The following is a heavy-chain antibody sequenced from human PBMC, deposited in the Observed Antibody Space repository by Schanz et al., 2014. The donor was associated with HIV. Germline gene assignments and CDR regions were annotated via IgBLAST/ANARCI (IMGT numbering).Heavy chain of an antibody. CDR3: ARNSVAGLREFDQ. CDR2: INPNSGGT. CDR1: GYGYIFTTYY. D-gene: IGHD6-19*01. Sequence: QVQLVQSGAEVKKPGASVMISCKASGYGYIFTTYYMHWVRQAPGQGLEWMGWINPNSGGTNYAQKFQGRVTMTRDTSISTAYMELSSLRAEDTAVYYCARNSVAGLREFDQWGQGTLVTVSS. J-gene: IGHJ4*02. V-gene: IGHV1-2*02.